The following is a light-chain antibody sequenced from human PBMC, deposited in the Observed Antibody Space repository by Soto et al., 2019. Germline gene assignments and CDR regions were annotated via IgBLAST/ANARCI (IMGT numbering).Light chain of an antibody. CDR1: QSISNW. Sequence: DIQMTQSPSTLSASVGDRVTITCRASQSISNWSAWYQQKPGKAPKLLIYDASTLQSGVPSRFSGSGSATEFTLTISSLQAEDVASYYCQQYSTYSWTFGQGTKVDIK. CDR2: DAS. CDR3: QQYSTYSWT. J-gene: IGKJ1*01. V-gene: IGKV1-5*01.